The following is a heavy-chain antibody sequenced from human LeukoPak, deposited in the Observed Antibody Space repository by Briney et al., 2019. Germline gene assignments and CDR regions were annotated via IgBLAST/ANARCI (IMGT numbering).Heavy chain of an antibody. CDR3: ARLPKDIVVVVAATH. Sequence: GESLKISCKGSGYSFTSYWIGWVRQMPGKGLEWMGIIYPGDSDARYSPSFQGQVTISADKSISTAYLQWSSLKASDTAMYYCARLPKDIVVVVAATHWGQGTLVTVSS. CDR1: GYSFTSYW. D-gene: IGHD2-15*01. J-gene: IGHJ4*02. V-gene: IGHV5-51*01. CDR2: IYPGDSDA.